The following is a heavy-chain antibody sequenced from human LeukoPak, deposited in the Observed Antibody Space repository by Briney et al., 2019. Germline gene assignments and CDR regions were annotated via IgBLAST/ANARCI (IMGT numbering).Heavy chain of an antibody. CDR3: ARDPQWLSKTIDY. J-gene: IGHJ4*02. CDR1: GYTFATHG. CDR2: INPNSGGT. D-gene: IGHD3-22*01. V-gene: IGHV1-2*02. Sequence: GASVKVSCKASGYTFATHGINWVRQAPGQGLEWMGWINPNSGGTNYAQKFQGRVTMTRDTSISTAYMELSRLRSDDTAVYYCARDPQWLSKTIDYWGQGTLVTVSS.